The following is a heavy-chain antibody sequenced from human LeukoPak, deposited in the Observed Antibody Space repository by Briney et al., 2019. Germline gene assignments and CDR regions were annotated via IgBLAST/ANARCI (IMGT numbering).Heavy chain of an antibody. D-gene: IGHD3-10*01. J-gene: IGHJ4*02. CDR3: AREIGSPTYYGSGSFPYYFDY. V-gene: IGHV1-18*01. Sequence: GASVKVSCKASGYTFTSYGISWVRQAPGQGLEWMGWISAYNGNTNYAQKLQGRVTMTTDTSTSTAYMELRSLRSDDTAVYYCAREIGSPTYYGSGSFPYYFDYWGQGTLVTVSS. CDR2: ISAYNGNT. CDR1: GYTFTSYG.